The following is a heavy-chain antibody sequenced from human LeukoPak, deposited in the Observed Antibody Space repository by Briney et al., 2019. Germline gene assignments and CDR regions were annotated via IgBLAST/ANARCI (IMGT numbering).Heavy chain of an antibody. CDR1: GYTFTSYG. J-gene: IGHJ4*02. CDR3: ARARGGGDLYYYGSGDNNYFDY. CDR2: ISAYNGNT. V-gene: IGHV1-18*01. D-gene: IGHD3-10*01. Sequence: ASVKVSCKASGYTFTSYGISWVRQAPGQGLEWMGWISAYNGNTNYAQKLQGRVTMTTDTSTSTAYMELRSLRSDDTAVYYCARARGGGDLYYYGSGDNNYFDYWGQGTLVTVSS.